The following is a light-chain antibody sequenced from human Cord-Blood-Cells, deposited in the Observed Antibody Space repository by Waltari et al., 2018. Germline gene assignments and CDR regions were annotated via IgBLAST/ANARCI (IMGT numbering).Light chain of an antibody. Sequence: EIVLTQSPATLSLSPGERATLSCRASQSVSSYLAWYQQKPGQAPRLLIYDASNRATGIPARFSGSGSGTDFTLTISSLEPEDFAVYYCQQRSNWPPPTFGGGTKVETK. CDR1: QSVSSY. V-gene: IGKV3-11*01. CDR3: QQRSNWPPPT. J-gene: IGKJ4*01. CDR2: DAS.